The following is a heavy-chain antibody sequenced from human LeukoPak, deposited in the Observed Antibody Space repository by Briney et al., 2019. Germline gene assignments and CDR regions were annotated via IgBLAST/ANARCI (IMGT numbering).Heavy chain of an antibody. CDR1: GGSFSGYY. Sequence: SETLSLTCAVYGGSFSGYYWSWIRQPPGKGLEWIGEINHSGSTNYIPSLKSRVTISVDTSKNQFSLKLSSVTAADTAVYYCARGSDHWFDPWGQGTLVTVSS. CDR2: INHSGST. V-gene: IGHV4-34*01. D-gene: IGHD1-26*01. CDR3: ARGSDHWFDP. J-gene: IGHJ5*02.